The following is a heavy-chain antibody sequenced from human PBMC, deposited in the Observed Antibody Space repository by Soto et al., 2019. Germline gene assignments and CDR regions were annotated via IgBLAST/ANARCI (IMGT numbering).Heavy chain of an antibody. J-gene: IGHJ4*02. V-gene: IGHV3-30*18. CDR1: GFTFSSYG. Sequence: QVQLVESGGGVVQPGRSLRLSCAASGFTFSSYGMHWVRQAPGKGLEWVAVISYDGSNKHYADSVKGRFTISRDNSKNALYLQMNSLRAEDTAVYYCAKPRQITSLLLYYFDYWGQGTLVTVSS. CDR3: AKPRQITSLLLYYFDY. CDR2: ISYDGSNK. D-gene: IGHD2-15*01.